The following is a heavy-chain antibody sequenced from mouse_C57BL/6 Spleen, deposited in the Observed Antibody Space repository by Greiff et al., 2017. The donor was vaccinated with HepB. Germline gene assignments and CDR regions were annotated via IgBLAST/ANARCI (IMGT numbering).Heavy chain of an antibody. V-gene: IGHV1-82*01. Sequence: VQRVESGPELVKPGASVKISCKASGYAFSSSWMNWVKQRPGKGLEWIGRIYPGDGDTNYNGKFKGKATLTADKSSSTAYMQLSSLTSEDSAVYFCARSPTRGPRPYYYAMDYWGQGTSVTVSS. J-gene: IGHJ4*01. CDR1: GYAFSSSW. CDR2: IYPGDGDT. CDR3: ARSPTRGPRPYYYAMDY. D-gene: IGHD2-10*01.